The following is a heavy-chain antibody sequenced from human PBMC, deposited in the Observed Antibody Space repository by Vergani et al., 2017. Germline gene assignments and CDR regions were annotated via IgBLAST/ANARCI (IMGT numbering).Heavy chain of an antibody. V-gene: IGHV1-18*01. Sequence: QIQLVQSAAEVKKPGAALNVSCKASSYTFRNKDISWLRQAPGQGLEWMGSISPHTGRTNTAQQFQDRVIMTTDTSTSTAYLSLGTLTSDDTAVYFCARNFLGRDIEVVPTAPFWLFDLWGRGTRVTVSS. J-gene: IGHJ2*01. CDR1: SYTFRNKD. CDR3: ARNFLGRDIEVVPTAPFWLFDL. CDR2: ISPHTGRT. D-gene: IGHD2-2*01.